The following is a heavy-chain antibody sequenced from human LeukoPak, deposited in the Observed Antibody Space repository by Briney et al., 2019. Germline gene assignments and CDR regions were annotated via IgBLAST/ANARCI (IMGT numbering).Heavy chain of an antibody. CDR2: IYYIGST. CDR3: RRDRFRAAAGRNYYYMDV. CDR1: GGSISSYY. J-gene: IGHJ6*03. D-gene: IGHD6-13*01. V-gene: IGHV4-59*01. Sequence: PSETLSLTCTVSGGSISSYYWSWIRHPPGKGLGRIGDIYYIGSTNYNPSLKSRVTISVDTSKNQFSLKLSSVTAADTAVYYFRRDRFRAAAGRNYYYMDVWGKGTTVTVSS.